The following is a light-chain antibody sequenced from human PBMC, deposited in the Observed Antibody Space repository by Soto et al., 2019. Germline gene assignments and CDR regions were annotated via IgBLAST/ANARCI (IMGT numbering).Light chain of an antibody. CDR3: QQYKSHPYT. V-gene: IGKV1-5*03. J-gene: IGKJ2*01. CDR1: QSISGW. Sequence: DIQMTQSPSTLSASVGDRVTITCRASQSISGWLAWYQQRPGKAPKFRIYKASSLHSGVPSRFSGSGSETEFTLTISSLQPDDFATYYCQQYKSHPYTFGQGTKLEIK. CDR2: KAS.